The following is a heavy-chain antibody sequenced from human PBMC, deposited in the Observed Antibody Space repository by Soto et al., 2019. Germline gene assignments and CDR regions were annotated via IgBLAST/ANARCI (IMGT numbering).Heavy chain of an antibody. D-gene: IGHD2-2*01. CDR3: TTDLYCSSTSCYAQGHYYFDY. CDR1: GFTFGDYA. CDR2: IKSKADGGTT. V-gene: IGHV3-49*03. Sequence: GGSRRLSCTASGFTFGDYAMGWFRQAPGKGLEWVGVIKSKADGGTTDYAAPVKGRFTISRDDSKNTLYLQMNSLKTEDTAVYYCTTDLYCSSTSCYAQGHYYFDYCGQGTLVTGSS. J-gene: IGHJ4*02.